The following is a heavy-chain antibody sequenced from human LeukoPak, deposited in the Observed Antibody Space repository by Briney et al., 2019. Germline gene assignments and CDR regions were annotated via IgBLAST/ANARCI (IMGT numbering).Heavy chain of an antibody. D-gene: IGHD6-13*01. CDR3: TTDPVAAAGLLGSNFDY. CDR2: IKSKTDGGTT. CDR1: GFTFSSNA. J-gene: IGHJ4*02. V-gene: IGHV3-15*07. Sequence: GGSLRLSCAASGFTFSSNAMHWVRQAPGKGLEWVGRIKSKTDGGTTDYAAPVKGRFTISRDDSKNTLYLQMNSLKTEDTAVYYCTTDPVAAAGLLGSNFDYWGQGTLVTVSS.